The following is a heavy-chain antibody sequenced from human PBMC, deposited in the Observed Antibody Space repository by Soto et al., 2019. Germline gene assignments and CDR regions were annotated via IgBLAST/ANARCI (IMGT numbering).Heavy chain of an antibody. Sequence: EVQLVESGGGLVKPGGSLRLSCAASGFTLSSAWMAWVRQAPGKGLEWVGRIKSKPDGGTTDYAAPVKGRFTISRDDSKNTLSLQMNSLKTEDTAVYYCTKDRYYGSGSYFWGQGTLVTVSS. CDR1: GFTLSSAW. V-gene: IGHV3-15*01. CDR3: TKDRYYGSGSYF. D-gene: IGHD3-10*01. CDR2: IKSKPDGGTT. J-gene: IGHJ4*02.